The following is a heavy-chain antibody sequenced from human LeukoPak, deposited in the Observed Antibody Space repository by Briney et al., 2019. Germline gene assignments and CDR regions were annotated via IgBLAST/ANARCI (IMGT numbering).Heavy chain of an antibody. CDR3: AKPLGIKGDY. CDR2: ISGSGGRT. Sequence: GGSLRLSCAASGFTFSSYAMSWVRQAPGKGLEWVSGISGSGGRTYYADSVKGRFSISRDNSKNTLYLQIDNLRAEDTAVYYCAKPLGIKGDYWGQGTLVTVSS. V-gene: IGHV3-23*01. CDR1: GFTFSSYA. J-gene: IGHJ4*02. D-gene: IGHD3-10*01.